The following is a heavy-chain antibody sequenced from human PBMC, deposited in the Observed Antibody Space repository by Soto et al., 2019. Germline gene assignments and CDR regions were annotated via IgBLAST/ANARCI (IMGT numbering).Heavy chain of an antibody. D-gene: IGHD3-10*01. V-gene: IGHV4-59*01. CDR2: VYYSVST. Sequence: SETLSLTCSVSGGSISPYSWSWIRQPPGKGLEWIGYVYYSVSTTYNPSLKSRVTISVDTSKNQFSLRLTSVTAADTAVYYCVRSNYYGSGDYWGQGTTVTVSS. J-gene: IGHJ4*02. CDR3: VRSNYYGSGDY. CDR1: GGSISPYS.